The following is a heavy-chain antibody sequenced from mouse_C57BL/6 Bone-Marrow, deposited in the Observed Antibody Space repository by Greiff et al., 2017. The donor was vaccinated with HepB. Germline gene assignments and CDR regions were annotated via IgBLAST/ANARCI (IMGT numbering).Heavy chain of an antibody. V-gene: IGHV1-42*01. D-gene: IGHD2-3*01. Sequence: EVQLKQSGPELVKPGASVKISCKASGYSFTGYYMNWVKQSPEKSLEWIGEINPSTGGTTYNQKFKAKATLTVDKSSSTAYMQLKSLTSEDSAVYYCARGWLLRDYWGQGTTLTVSS. CDR1: GYSFTGYY. J-gene: IGHJ2*01. CDR3: ARGWLLRDY. CDR2: INPSTGGT.